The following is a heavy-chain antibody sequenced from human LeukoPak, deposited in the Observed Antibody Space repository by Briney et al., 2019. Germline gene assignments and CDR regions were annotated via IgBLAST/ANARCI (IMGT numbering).Heavy chain of an antibody. CDR3: ARADVFGHYYYGMDV. J-gene: IGHJ6*02. CDR1: GFTFSSNY. V-gene: IGHV3-53*01. D-gene: IGHD3/OR15-3a*01. CDR2: IYSGGST. Sequence: GGSLRLSCAASGFTFSSNYMSWVRQAPGKGLEWVSVIYSGGSTYYADSVKGRFTISRDNSKNTLYLQMNSLRAEDTAVYYCARADVFGHYYYGMDVWGQGTTVTVSS.